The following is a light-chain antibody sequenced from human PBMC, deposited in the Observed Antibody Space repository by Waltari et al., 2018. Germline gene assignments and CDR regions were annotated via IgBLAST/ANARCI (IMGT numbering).Light chain of an antibody. CDR3: LLYMGSGNWV. CDR2: STN. J-gene: IGLJ3*02. Sequence: QTVVTQEPSFSVSPGGTVPLTCALHSGSASTVNYPSWYQPTPGQAPRPLIYSTNTRSSGVPDRFSGSILGNKAALTITGAQADDDSDYYCLLYMGSGNWVFGGGTKLTVL. CDR1: SGSASTVNY. V-gene: IGLV8-61*01.